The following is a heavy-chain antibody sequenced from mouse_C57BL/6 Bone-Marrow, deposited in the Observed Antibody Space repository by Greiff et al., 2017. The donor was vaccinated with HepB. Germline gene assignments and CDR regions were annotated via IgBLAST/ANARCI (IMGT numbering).Heavy chain of an antibody. V-gene: IGHV5-4*01. CDR3: ARDLYYGSSYWYFDV. CDR1: GFTFSSYA. Sequence: EVKLMESGGGLVKPGGSLKLSCAASGFTFSSYATSWVRQTPEKRLEWVATISDGGSYTYYPDNVKGRFTISRDNAKNNLYLQMSHLKSEDTAMYYCARDLYYGSSYWYFDVWGTGTTVTVSS. CDR2: ISDGGSYT. D-gene: IGHD1-1*01. J-gene: IGHJ1*03.